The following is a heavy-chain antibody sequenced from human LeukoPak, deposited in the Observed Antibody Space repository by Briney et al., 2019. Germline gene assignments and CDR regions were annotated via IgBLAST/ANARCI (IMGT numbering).Heavy chain of an antibody. Sequence: PSETLSLTCTVSGGSISSSSYYWGWIRQPPGKGLEWIGSIYYSGSTYYNPSLKSRVIISVDTSKNQFSLKLSSVTAADTAVYYCARGVGIVGATERWGQGTLVTVSS. CDR2: IYYSGST. J-gene: IGHJ4*02. CDR3: ARGVGIVGATER. V-gene: IGHV4-39*07. CDR1: GGSISSSSYY. D-gene: IGHD1-26*01.